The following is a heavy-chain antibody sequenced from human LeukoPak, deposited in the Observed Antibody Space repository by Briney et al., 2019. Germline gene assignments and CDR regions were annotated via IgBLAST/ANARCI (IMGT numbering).Heavy chain of an antibody. CDR1: GFTFSGYW. D-gene: IGHD3-16*02. V-gene: IGHV3-74*01. J-gene: IGHJ4*02. CDR2: IDSDGSDT. CDR3: ARVDVWGSFRSHY. Sequence: GGSLRLSCAASGFTFSGYWMHWVRQAPGKGLMWVSRIDSDGSDTSYADSVKGRFTISRDNAKNTLYLQMNSLRVEDTAVYYCARVDVWGSFRSHYWGQGTLVTVSS.